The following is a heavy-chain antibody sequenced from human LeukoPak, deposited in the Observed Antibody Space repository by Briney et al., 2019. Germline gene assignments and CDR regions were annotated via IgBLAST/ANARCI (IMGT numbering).Heavy chain of an antibody. D-gene: IGHD5-24*01. CDR1: GFTVSSNY. CDR3: AKDNRDGYTNYDAFDI. J-gene: IGHJ3*02. CDR2: IYSGGST. V-gene: IGHV3-66*01. Sequence: GGSLRLSCAASGFTVSSNYMSWVRQAPGKGLEWVSVIYSGGSTYYADSVKGRFTISRDNSKNTLYLQMNSLRAEDTALYYCAKDNRDGYTNYDAFDIWGQGTMVTVSS.